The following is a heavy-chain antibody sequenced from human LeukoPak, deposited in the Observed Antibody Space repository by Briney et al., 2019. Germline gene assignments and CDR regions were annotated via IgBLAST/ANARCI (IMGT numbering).Heavy chain of an antibody. CDR3: ARGRSGPDY. Sequence: SETLSLTCTVSGGSISSYYWSWIRQPPGKGLEWIGYIYYSGSTNYNPSLKSRVTITVDTSKNQFSLKLSSVTAADTAVYYCARGRSGPDYWGQGTLVAVSS. J-gene: IGHJ4*02. V-gene: IGHV4-59*12. CDR2: IYYSGST. D-gene: IGHD2-8*02. CDR1: GGSISSYY.